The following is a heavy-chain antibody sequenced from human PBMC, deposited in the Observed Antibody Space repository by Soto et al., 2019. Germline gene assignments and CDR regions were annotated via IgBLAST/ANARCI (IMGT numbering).Heavy chain of an antibody. J-gene: IGHJ4*02. D-gene: IGHD3-3*01. CDR3: AREARPYYDFWSGYYYFDY. CDR1: GGSFSGYY. V-gene: IGHV4-34*01. Sequence: QVQLQQWGAGLLKPSEALSLTCAVYGGSFSGYYWSWIRQPPGKGLEWIGEINHSGSTNYNPSLKSRVTISVDTSKNQFSLKLSSVTAADTAVYYCAREARPYYDFWSGYYYFDYWGQGTLVTVSS. CDR2: INHSGST.